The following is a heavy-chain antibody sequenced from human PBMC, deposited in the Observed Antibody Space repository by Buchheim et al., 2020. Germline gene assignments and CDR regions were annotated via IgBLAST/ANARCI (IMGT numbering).Heavy chain of an antibody. Sequence: EVQLVESGGGLVQPGGSLRLSCAASGFTFSSYSMNWVRQAPGKGLEWVSYISSSSSTIYYADSVKGRFTISRDNAKNSLYLQMNSLRAEDTAVYYCARGGPYYDFWSGFHFDYWGQGTL. CDR1: GFTFSSYS. D-gene: IGHD3-3*01. CDR2: ISSSSSTI. J-gene: IGHJ4*02. V-gene: IGHV3-48*01. CDR3: ARGGPYYDFWSGFHFDY.